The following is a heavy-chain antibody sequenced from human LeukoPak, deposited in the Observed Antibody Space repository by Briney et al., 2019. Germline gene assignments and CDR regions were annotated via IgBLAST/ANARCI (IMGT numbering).Heavy chain of an antibody. CDR2: ISYSGST. V-gene: IGHV4-34*01. CDR1: GYYFSGFY. J-gene: IGHJ6*03. CDR3: AGLRATGTGRGYMDV. D-gene: IGHD6-13*01. Sequence: KPSETLSLTCVVEGYYFSGFYWTWIRQAPGKGVEWIGEISYSGSTKYNPSLKSRVTISVDPSKHLFSLKLSSVTAADTAKFYCAGLRATGTGRGYMDVWGKGTTVIVSS.